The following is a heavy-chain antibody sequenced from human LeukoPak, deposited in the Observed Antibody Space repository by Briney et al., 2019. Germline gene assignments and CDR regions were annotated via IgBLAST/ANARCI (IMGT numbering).Heavy chain of an antibody. Sequence: GGSLRLSCAASGFTFSSYSMNWVRQAPGKGLEWVSSISSSSSYIYYADSVKGRFTISRDNAKNSLYLQMNSLRAEDTAVYYCARDVAVGESFFDYWGQGTLVTVSS. CDR1: GFTFSSYS. D-gene: IGHD3-16*01. CDR2: ISSSSSYI. J-gene: IGHJ4*02. CDR3: ARDVAVGESFFDY. V-gene: IGHV3-21*01.